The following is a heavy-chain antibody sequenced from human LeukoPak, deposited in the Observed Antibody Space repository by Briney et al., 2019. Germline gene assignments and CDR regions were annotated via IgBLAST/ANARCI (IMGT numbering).Heavy chain of an antibody. Sequence: GGSLRLSCAASGVTFSSYAIHWVRQAPGKGPEWVAVTSYDGSTKYYADSVKGRFTISRDNSKNTMYLPMNSLRLEDTAVFYCAKAYCTRGSCYGRYYYGMDVWGQGTTVTVSS. CDR2: TSYDGSTK. J-gene: IGHJ6*02. D-gene: IGHD2-15*01. CDR1: GVTFSSYA. CDR3: AKAYCTRGSCYGRYYYGMDV. V-gene: IGHV3-30*18.